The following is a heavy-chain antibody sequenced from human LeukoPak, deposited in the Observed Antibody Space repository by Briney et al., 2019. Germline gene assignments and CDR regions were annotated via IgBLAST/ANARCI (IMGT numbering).Heavy chain of an antibody. CDR1: GYTFTGYY. V-gene: IGHV1-2*02. Sequence: ASVKVSFKASGYTFTGYYMHWVRQAPGQGLEWMGWINPNSGGTNYAQKFQGRVTMTRDTSISTAYMELSRLRSDDTAVYYCAREPRYLESEYYYYYMDVWGKGTTVTISS. CDR2: INPNSGGT. CDR3: AREPRYLESEYYYYYMDV. D-gene: IGHD3-16*02. J-gene: IGHJ6*03.